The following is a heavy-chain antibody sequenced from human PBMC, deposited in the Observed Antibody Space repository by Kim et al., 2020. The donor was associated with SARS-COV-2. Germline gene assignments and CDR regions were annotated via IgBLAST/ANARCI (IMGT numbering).Heavy chain of an antibody. D-gene: IGHD5-12*01. V-gene: IGHV3-7*01. CDR2: MNQDGSVK. Sequence: GGSLRLSCAASGFTFSGYWMTWYRQAPGRGLEWVANMNQDGSVKYYVDSVKGRFTISRDNAKNSLYLQMNSLRAEDTAVYYCARDDREATSDCWGQGTLVIVSS. CDR1: GFTFSGYW. CDR3: ARDDREATSDC. J-gene: IGHJ4*02.